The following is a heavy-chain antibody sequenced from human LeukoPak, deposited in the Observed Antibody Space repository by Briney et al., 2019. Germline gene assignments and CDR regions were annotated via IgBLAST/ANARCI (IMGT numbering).Heavy chain of an antibody. D-gene: IGHD3-3*01. Sequence: ASVTVSCTASGYTFTSYAMHWVRQAPGQRLEWMGWINAGNGNTKYSQKFQGRVTITRDTSASTAYMELSSLRSEDTAVYYCARRYDFWSGLDYWGQGTLVTVSS. J-gene: IGHJ4*02. V-gene: IGHV1-3*01. CDR2: INAGNGNT. CDR1: GYTFTSYA. CDR3: ARRYDFWSGLDY.